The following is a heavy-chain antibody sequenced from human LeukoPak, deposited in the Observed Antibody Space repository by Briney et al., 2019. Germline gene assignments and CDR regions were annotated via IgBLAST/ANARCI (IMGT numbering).Heavy chain of an antibody. V-gene: IGHV3-53*01. CDR1: GSTFSSYW. CDR2: IYSGGST. CDR3: ARARYSSSWYPDYYYYYYMDV. D-gene: IGHD6-13*01. Sequence: PGGSLRLSCAASGSTFSSYWMSWVRQAPGKGLEWVSVIYSGGSTYYADSVKGRFTISRDNSKNTLYLQMNSLRAEDTAVYYCARARYSSSWYPDYYYYYYMDVWGKGTTVTVSS. J-gene: IGHJ6*03.